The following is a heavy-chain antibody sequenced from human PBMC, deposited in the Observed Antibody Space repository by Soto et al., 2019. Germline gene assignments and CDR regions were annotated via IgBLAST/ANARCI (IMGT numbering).Heavy chain of an antibody. V-gene: IGHV6-1*01. CDR1: GDSVSSNSAA. CDR2: TYYRSKWYS. CDR3: ARGLWSGYYSNWFDP. D-gene: IGHD3-3*01. Sequence: PSQTLSLTCAISGDSVSSNSAAWNWIRQSPSRGLEWLGRTYYRSKWYSDYAVSVKSRITINPDTSKNQFSLQLSSMTPEDTAVYYCARGLWSGYYSNWFDPWGQGTLVTVSS. J-gene: IGHJ5*02.